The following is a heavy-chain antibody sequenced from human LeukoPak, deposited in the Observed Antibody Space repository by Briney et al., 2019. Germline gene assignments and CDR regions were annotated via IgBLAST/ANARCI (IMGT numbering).Heavy chain of an antibody. J-gene: IGHJ4*02. CDR2: ISARGGST. CDR1: GFTFSSYD. CDR3: AKDIAVGGYFDY. V-gene: IGHV3-23*01. Sequence: GGSLRLSCAASGFTFSSYDINWVRQAPGKGLEWVSSISARGGSTYYPESVKGRFTISRDNSNKALYMQMNSLRDEDTAVYYCAKDIAVGGYFDYWGQGTLVTVSS. D-gene: IGHD6-19*01.